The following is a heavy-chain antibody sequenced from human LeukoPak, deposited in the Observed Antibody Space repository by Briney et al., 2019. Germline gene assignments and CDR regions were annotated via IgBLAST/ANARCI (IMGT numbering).Heavy chain of an antibody. J-gene: IGHJ4*02. D-gene: IGHD3-22*01. CDR2: INHSGST. V-gene: IGHV4-34*01. CDR3: ARGAQTYYDKAPVDY. CDR1: GGSFSGYY. Sequence: SETLSLTCAVHGGSFSGYYWSWIRQPPGKGLEWIGEINHSGSTNYNPSLKSRVTISVDTSKSQFSLKLNSMTAADTAVYYCARGAQTYYDKAPVDYWGQGTLVTVSS.